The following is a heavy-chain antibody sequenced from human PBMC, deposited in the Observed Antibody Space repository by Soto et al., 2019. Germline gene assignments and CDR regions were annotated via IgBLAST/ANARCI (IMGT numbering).Heavy chain of an antibody. CDR2: INRRGST. D-gene: IGHD3-16*01. CDR1: GGSFSGYY. CDR3: VRSYRDDYFWDVE. V-gene: IGHV4-34*01. Sequence: QVQLQQWGAGLLKPSETLSLTCAVYGGSFSGYYWSWIRQPPGKGLEWIGEINRRGSTSSIPSLKSRATVSIDTSKNQFSLKLSSVTAADTAVYYCVRSYRDDYFWDVEWGQGTAVTVSS. J-gene: IGHJ4*02.